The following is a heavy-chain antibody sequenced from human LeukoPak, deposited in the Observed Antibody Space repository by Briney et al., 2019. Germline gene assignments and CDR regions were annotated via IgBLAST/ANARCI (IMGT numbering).Heavy chain of an antibody. Sequence: SSETLSLTCTVSGGSISSSSYYWGWIRQPPGKGLEWIGSIYYSGSTYYNPSLKSRVTISVDTSKNQFSLKLSSVTAADTAVYYCARHNSYYDFWSGYYYYMDVWGKGTTVTVSS. V-gene: IGHV4-39*01. CDR2: IYYSGST. CDR3: ARHNSYYDFWSGYYYYMDV. D-gene: IGHD3-3*01. CDR1: GGSISSSSYY. J-gene: IGHJ6*03.